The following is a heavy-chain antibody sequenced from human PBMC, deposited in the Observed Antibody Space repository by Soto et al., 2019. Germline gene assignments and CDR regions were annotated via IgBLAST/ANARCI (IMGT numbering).Heavy chain of an antibody. CDR3: ARTSIAARLPGEGRHFDY. Sequence: GASVKVSCKASGYTFTSYYMHWVRQAPGQGLAWMGIINPSGGSTSYAQKFQGRVTMTRETSTSTVYMELSSLRSEDTAVYYCARTSIAARLPGEGRHFDYWGQGTLVTVSS. D-gene: IGHD6-6*01. J-gene: IGHJ4*02. CDR2: INPSGGST. V-gene: IGHV1-46*01. CDR1: GYTFTSYY.